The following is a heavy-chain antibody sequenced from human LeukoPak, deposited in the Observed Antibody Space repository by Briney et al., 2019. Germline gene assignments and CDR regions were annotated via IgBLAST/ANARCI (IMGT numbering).Heavy chain of an antibody. CDR2: ISYIAGT. V-gene: IGHV4-30-4*02. CDR3: ARAVMAIDY. J-gene: IGHJ4*02. D-gene: IGHD3-16*01. Sequence: SETLSLTCTVSGASISSAENHWSWIRQPPGKGLEWIGYISYIAGTSYNPSLKSRVTISLATSNNQFSLELSSVTAADTAVYYCARAVMAIDYWGQGTLVTVSS. CDR1: GASISSAENH.